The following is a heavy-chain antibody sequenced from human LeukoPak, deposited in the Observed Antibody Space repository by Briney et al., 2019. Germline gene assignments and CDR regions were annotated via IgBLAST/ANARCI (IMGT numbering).Heavy chain of an antibody. J-gene: IGHJ2*01. V-gene: IGHV4-34*01. CDR3: ARRRYYGSGSFWYFEL. CDR1: GGSFSGYY. Sequence: SETLSLTCAVYGGSFSGYYWSWIRQPPGKGLEWIGEINHNGSTNYNPSLKSRVTMSVDTSKNQFSLKLSSVTAADTAVYYCARRRYYGSGSFWYFELWGRGTLVTVSS. D-gene: IGHD3-10*01. CDR2: INHNGST.